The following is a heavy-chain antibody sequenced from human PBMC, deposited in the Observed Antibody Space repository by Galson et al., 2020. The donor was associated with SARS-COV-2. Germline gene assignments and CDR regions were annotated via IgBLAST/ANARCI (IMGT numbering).Heavy chain of an antibody. D-gene: IGHD1-26*01. CDR3: ARGQQTELLTPFDF. J-gene: IGHJ4*02. Sequence: PSETLSLTCAVSGGSVSSGAFSWSWFRQPPEKGLEWIGYIYDSANTYYNPSLKSRVSISVDRSKNQFSLNLSSVTAADTAVYYCARGQQTELLTPFDFWGQGTLVTVSS. CDR1: GGSVSSGAFS. CDR2: IYDSANT. V-gene: IGHV4-30-2*01.